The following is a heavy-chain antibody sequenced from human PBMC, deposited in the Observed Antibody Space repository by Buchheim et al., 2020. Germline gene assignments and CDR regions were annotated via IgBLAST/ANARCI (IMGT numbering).Heavy chain of an antibody. CDR3: TTDAPQGMDV. CDR2: IKSKTDGGKT. Sequence: EVQLVESGGGLVKPGGSLRLSCAASGFTFSNAWMSWVRQAPGKGLEWVGRIKSKTDGGKTDYAAHVKGRFTITRDDSKNTLYLQMNSLKTEDTAVYYCTTDAPQGMDVWGQGTT. V-gene: IGHV3-15*01. J-gene: IGHJ6*02. CDR1: GFTFSNAW.